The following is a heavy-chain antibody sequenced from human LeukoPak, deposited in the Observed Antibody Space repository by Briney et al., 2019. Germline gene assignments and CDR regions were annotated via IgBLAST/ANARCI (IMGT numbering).Heavy chain of an antibody. V-gene: IGHV1-69*04. CDR1: VWIFSRYA. D-gene: IGHD4-17*01. CDR2: IMPSLCIV. J-gene: IGHJ4*02. Sequence: VSAVPVTCKGSVWIFSRYAISWLRQAGAQGLEWMGRIMPSLCIVNYVQKLQGRVTITADKSTSTAYMEMSSLRSEDTAVYYCARDPYYGDYRGLVAYWGQGTLVTVSS. CDR3: ARDPYYGDYRGLVAY.